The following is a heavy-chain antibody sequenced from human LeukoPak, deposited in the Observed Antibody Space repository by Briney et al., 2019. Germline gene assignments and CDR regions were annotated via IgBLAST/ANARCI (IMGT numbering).Heavy chain of an antibody. D-gene: IGHD3-3*01. Sequence: PSETLSLTCTVSGGSINNYYWSWIRQPPGKGLEWIGYIYYSGSTDYTSSLKSRVTMSIDTSRNQFSLRLSSVTAADTAVYYCARAPSALSGGGNDFWSGYSFDYWGQGTLVTVSS. CDR3: ARAPSALSGGGNDFWSGYSFDY. J-gene: IGHJ4*02. CDR1: GGSINNYY. CDR2: IYYSGST. V-gene: IGHV4-59*01.